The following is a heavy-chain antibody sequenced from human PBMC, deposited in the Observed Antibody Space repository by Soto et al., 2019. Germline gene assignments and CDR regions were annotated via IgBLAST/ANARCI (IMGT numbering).Heavy chain of an antibody. Sequence: PGGSLRLSCAASGFTFSRNSMHWVRQAPGKGLEWISYITGNSNNIYYADSVKGRFTISRDNARNSLYLQMNSLRAEDTAVYYCTRDEGMVKFDFWGQGTLVTVSS. J-gene: IGHJ4*02. D-gene: IGHD2-21*01. V-gene: IGHV3-48*01. CDR2: ITGNSNNI. CDR3: TRDEGMVKFDF. CDR1: GFTFSRNS.